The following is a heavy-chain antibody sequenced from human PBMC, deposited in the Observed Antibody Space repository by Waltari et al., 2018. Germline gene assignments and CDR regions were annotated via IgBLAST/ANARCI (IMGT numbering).Heavy chain of an antibody. V-gene: IGHV1-69*08. CDR2: IIPILGIA. CDR3: ARDINYYDSSGPSG. J-gene: IGHJ4*02. D-gene: IGHD3-22*01. CDR1: GGTFSSYT. Sequence: QVQLVQSGAEVKKPGSSVKVSCKASGGTFSSYTISWVRRAPGQGLEWMGRIIPILGIANYAQKFQGRVTITADKSTSTAYMELSSLRSEDTAVYYCARDINYYDSSGPSGCGQGTLVTVSS.